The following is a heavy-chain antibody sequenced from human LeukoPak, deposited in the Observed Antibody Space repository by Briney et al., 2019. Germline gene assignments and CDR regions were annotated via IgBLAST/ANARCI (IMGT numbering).Heavy chain of an antibody. CDR2: ISYDGNNE. V-gene: IGHV3-30*18. CDR3: AKDLQVGSGTLDY. D-gene: IGHD2-8*01. Sequence: GGSLRLSCAASGFTFSIYGVHWVRQAPGKGLEWVAIISYDGNNEYYADSVKGRFTISRDDSKNTVYLQMNSLRPEDTAVYYCAKDLQVGSGTLDYWGQGTLVTVSS. J-gene: IGHJ4*02. CDR1: GFTFSIYG.